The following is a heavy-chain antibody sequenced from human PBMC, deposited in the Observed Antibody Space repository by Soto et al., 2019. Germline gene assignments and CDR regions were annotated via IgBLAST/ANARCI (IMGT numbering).Heavy chain of an antibody. CDR2: VWYDGRNK. J-gene: IGHJ6*02. CDR1: GFTFSNYG. CDR3: VRAAGYSGNDYVYYYGMDV. V-gene: IGHV3-33*01. D-gene: IGHD5-12*01. Sequence: QVQLVESGGGVVQPGRSLRLSCAASGFTFSNYGMHWVRQAPGKGLEWVAHVWYDGRNKYYRDSVQGRFSISRDNSKNTLYLQMNSLSYEDTAVYYCVRAAGYSGNDYVYYYGMDVWGQGTTVTVSS.